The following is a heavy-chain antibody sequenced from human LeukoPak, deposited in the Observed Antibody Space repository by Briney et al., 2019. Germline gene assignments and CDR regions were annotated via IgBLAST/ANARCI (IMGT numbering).Heavy chain of an antibody. CDR1: GFTFSSYA. CDR3: AKNQAVYKQQLVRAPRYYYYYYGMDV. V-gene: IGHV3-23*01. CDR2: ISGSGGST. Sequence: PGGSLRLSCAASGFTFSSYAMHWVRQAPGKGLEWVSAISGSGGSTYYADSVKGRFTISRDNSKNTLYLQMNSLRAEDTAVYYCAKNQAVYKQQLVRAPRYYYYYYGMDVWGQGTTVTVSS. J-gene: IGHJ6*02. D-gene: IGHD6-13*01.